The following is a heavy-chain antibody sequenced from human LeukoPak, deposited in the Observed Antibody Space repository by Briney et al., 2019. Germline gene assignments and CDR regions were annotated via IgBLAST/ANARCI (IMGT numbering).Heavy chain of an antibody. V-gene: IGHV5-51*01. CDR1: GYSFTSYW. CDR2: IYPGDSDI. J-gene: IGHJ4*02. D-gene: IGHD6-19*01. Sequence: GESLKISCKGSGYSFTSYWIGWVRQMPGKGLEWMGIIYPGDSDIRYSPSFQGQVTISADKSISTAYLQWSSLKASDTAMYYCARRQAEGSSGWGSWLNYWGQGTLVTVSS. CDR3: ARRQAEGSSGWGSWLNY.